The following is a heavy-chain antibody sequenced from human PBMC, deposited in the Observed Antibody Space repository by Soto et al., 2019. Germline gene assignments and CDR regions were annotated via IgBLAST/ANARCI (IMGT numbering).Heavy chain of an antibody. Sequence: EVQLVESGGDLVQPGRSLRLACTASGFKIDDYAMHWVRQAPGKGLEWVSGISWKSGSMNYADSVKSRFTISRDNAKNALYLQMNSLRSEDTALYYCAKDIYDILTGYSRGDGLDLWGHGTMVTVSS. V-gene: IGHV3-9*01. CDR1: GFKIDDYA. CDR2: ISWKSGSM. CDR3: AKDIYDILTGYSRGDGLDL. J-gene: IGHJ3*01. D-gene: IGHD3-9*01.